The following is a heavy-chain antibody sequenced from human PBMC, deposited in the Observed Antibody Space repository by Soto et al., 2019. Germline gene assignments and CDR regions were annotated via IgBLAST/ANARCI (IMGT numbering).Heavy chain of an antibody. CDR3: ARYLRYCSSTSCYTFQYYYGMDV. V-gene: IGHV6-1*01. D-gene: IGHD2-2*02. CDR1: GDSVSSNSAA. CDR2: TYYRSKWYN. J-gene: IGHJ6*02. Sequence: SQTLSLTCAISGDSVSSNSAAWNWIRQSPSRGLEWLGRTYYRSKWYNDYAVSVKSRITINPDTSKNQFSLQLNSVTPEDTAVYYCARYLRYCSSTSCYTFQYYYGMDVWGQGTTVTVSS.